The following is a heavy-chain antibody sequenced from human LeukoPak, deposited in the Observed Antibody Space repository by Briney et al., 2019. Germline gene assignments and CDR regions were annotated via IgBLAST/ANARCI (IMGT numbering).Heavy chain of an antibody. CDR3: ARQSSGSYYGDAFDI. CDR2: THHSGNT. J-gene: IGHJ3*02. D-gene: IGHD1-26*01. CDR1: GDSVSGYY. Sequence: SETLSLTCIVSGDSVSGYYWNWIRQPPGKGLEWIGYTHHSGNTLYNPSLKSRVTTSVDTSKNQFSLSLSSVTAADTAVYYCARQSSGSYYGDAFDIWGQGTMVTVSS. V-gene: IGHV4-59*08.